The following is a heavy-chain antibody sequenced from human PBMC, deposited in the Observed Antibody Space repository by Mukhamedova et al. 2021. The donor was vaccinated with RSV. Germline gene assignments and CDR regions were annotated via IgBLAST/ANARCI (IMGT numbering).Heavy chain of an antibody. Sequence: IRQPPGKSLEWIGNIFYSGNTYYNPSLKSRATISIDTSKKQFFLKLTSVTAADTAVYYCTRLVGATGAEDYWGQGTLVTVSS. D-gene: IGHD1-26*01. V-gene: IGHV4-39*07. J-gene: IGHJ4*02. CDR3: TRLVGATGAEDY. CDR2: IFYSGNT.